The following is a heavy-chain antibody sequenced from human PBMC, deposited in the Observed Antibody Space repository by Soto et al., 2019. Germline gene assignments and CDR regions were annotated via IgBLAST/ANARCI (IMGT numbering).Heavy chain of an antibody. D-gene: IGHD2-2*01. CDR1: GFTFSSYG. V-gene: IGHV3-30*18. Sequence: GSLRLSCAASGFTFSSYGMHWVRQAPGKGLEWVAVISYDGSNKYYADSVKGRFTISRDNSKNTLYLQMNSLRAEDTAVYYCAKDLGLGYCISTSCYFGFDYWGQETLVTVPS. CDR2: ISYDGSNK. J-gene: IGHJ4*02. CDR3: AKDLGLGYCISTSCYFGFDY.